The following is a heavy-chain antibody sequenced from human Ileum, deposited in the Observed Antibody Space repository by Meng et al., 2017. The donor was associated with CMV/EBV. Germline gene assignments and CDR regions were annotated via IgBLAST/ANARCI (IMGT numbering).Heavy chain of an antibody. D-gene: IGHD3-3*02. CDR3: ARDLECHFAPTGY. J-gene: IGHJ4*02. Sequence: LTPSGAQVHERVDSLKLSGNAFAYTVPSYGSSWVRQAPGQGLEGMGLVRAQGSHTNEAKKLQRSLNMRTDTSTSTAYMQLSRMRSDDTAMYYCARDLECHFAPTGYWGQGTLVTVSS. V-gene: IGHV1-18*01. CDR1: AYTVPSYG. CDR2: VRAQGSHT.